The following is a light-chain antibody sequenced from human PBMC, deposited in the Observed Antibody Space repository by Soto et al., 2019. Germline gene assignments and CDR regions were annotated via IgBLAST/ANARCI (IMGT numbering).Light chain of an antibody. Sequence: QSALTQPASVSGSPGQSITISCTGTSSDVGSYNLVSWYQQHPGKAPKLMIYEGSKRPSGVSNRFSGSNSGNTASLTISGLQAEYEADYYCCSYAGSSTWVFGGGTKVTVL. CDR3: CSYAGSSTWV. J-gene: IGLJ3*02. V-gene: IGLV2-23*01. CDR1: SSDVGSYNL. CDR2: EGS.